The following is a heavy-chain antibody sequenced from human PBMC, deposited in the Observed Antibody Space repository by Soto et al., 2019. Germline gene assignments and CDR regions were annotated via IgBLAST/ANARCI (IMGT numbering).Heavy chain of an antibody. CDR3: VWATKPYYFDY. J-gene: IGHJ4*02. CDR2: IYHSGST. Sequence: TLSLTCAVSSGSISSSNWWSWVRQPPGKGLEWIGEIYHSGSTNYNPSLKSRVTISVDKSKNQFSLKLSSVTAADTAVYYCVWATKPYYFDYWGQGTLVTVSS. CDR1: SGSISSSNW. D-gene: IGHD1-26*01. V-gene: IGHV4-4*02.